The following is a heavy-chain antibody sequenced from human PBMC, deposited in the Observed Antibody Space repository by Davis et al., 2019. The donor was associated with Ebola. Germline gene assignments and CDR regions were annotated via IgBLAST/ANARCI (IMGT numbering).Heavy chain of an antibody. CDR1: GFTFSSYS. V-gene: IGHV3-21*01. Sequence: PGGSLRLSCAASGFTFSSYSMNWVRQAPGKGLEWVSCISSSTSYIYYADSVKGRFTISRDNAKNSLYLQMNSLRAEDTAVYYCARFEGGGLLGADAFDIWGQGTMVTVSS. CDR3: ARFEGGGLLGADAFDI. D-gene: IGHD3-16*01. CDR2: ISSSTSYI. J-gene: IGHJ3*02.